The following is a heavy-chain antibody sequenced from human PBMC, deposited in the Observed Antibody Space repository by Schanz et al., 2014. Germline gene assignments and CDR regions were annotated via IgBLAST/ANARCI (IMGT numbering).Heavy chain of an antibody. D-gene: IGHD2-8*01. CDR3: TTDNGHFAFDF. J-gene: IGHJ3*01. CDR1: GFSFSTYW. CDR2: IKRDGSEK. Sequence: EEQLVESGGGLVQPGGSLRLSCAASGFSFSTYWMSWVRQAPGKGLEWVANIKRDGSEKNYLDSVKGRFTISRDNAKNTLFLQMNSLRAEDTAVYYCTTDNGHFAFDFWGQGTMVTVSS. V-gene: IGHV3-7*01.